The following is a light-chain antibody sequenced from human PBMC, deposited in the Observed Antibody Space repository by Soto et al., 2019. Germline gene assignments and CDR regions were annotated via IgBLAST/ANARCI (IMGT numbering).Light chain of an antibody. Sequence: DIQMTQSPSTLSASVGARVTITCRASQSISSWLAWYQQKPGTAPKLLIYKASTLQSGVPSRFGGSGSGTEFTLTISSLQPDDFATYYCQQYSDNWTFGQGTKVEIK. CDR1: QSISSW. V-gene: IGKV1-5*03. CDR3: QQYSDNWT. J-gene: IGKJ1*01. CDR2: KAS.